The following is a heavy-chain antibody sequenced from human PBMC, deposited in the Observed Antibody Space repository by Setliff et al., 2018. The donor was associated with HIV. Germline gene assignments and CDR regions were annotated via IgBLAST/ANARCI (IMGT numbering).Heavy chain of an antibody. CDR1: GYTFTNYY. Sequence: ASVKVSCKASGYTFTNYYIHWVRQAPGQGLEWMGIINPSGGSTTYAQKFQGRITMTRDTSTSTVYMELSSLRSEDTAVYYCARGATITYYFDYWGQGTLVTVS. D-gene: IGHD5-12*01. V-gene: IGHV1-46*01. CDR2: INPSGGST. J-gene: IGHJ4*02. CDR3: ARGATITYYFDY.